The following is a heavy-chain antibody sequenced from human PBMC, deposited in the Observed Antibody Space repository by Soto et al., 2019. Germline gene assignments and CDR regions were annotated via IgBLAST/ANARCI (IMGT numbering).Heavy chain of an antibody. D-gene: IGHD5-12*01. CDR3: ARDRSMDGYNSRSFDY. CDR2: IIPLFGTA. CDR1: GGTFSSFG. J-gene: IGHJ4*02. V-gene: IGHV1-69*01. Sequence: QVQLVQSGAEVKKPGSSVKVSCKASGGTFSSFGFNWVRQAHGQGLEWMGGIIPLFGTANYAEKFQGRVTISADEGTSTASMELIGLRSEDTAIYYCARDRSMDGYNSRSFDYWGQGTLVTVS.